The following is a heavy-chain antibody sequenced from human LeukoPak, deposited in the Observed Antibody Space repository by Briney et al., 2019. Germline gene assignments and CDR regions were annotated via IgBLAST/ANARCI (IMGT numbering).Heavy chain of an antibody. CDR2: IYHSGST. D-gene: IGHD3-22*01. CDR3: ARDGYYDSSGYYYLKVHQHYFDY. CDR1: GGSISSGDYY. V-gene: IGHV4-30-2*01. J-gene: IGHJ4*02. Sequence: PSETLSLTCTVSGGSISSGDYYWSWIRQPPGKGLEWIGYIYHSGSTYYNPSLKSRVTISVDTSKNQFSLKLSSVTAADTAVYYCARDGYYDSSGYYYLKVHQHYFDYWGQGTLVTVSS.